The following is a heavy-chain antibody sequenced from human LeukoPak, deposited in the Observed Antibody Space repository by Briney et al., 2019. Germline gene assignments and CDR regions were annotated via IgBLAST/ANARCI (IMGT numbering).Heavy chain of an antibody. CDR2: IYHSGST. CDR1: GYSISSGYY. Sequence: PSETLSLTCTVSGYSISSGYYWGWIRQPPGRGLEWIGSIYHSGSTYYNPSLKSRVTISVDTSKNQFSLKLSSVTAADTAVYYCARDFGGWLYNWFDPWGQGTLVTVSS. CDR3: ARDFGGWLYNWFDP. V-gene: IGHV4-38-2*02. J-gene: IGHJ5*02. D-gene: IGHD6-19*01.